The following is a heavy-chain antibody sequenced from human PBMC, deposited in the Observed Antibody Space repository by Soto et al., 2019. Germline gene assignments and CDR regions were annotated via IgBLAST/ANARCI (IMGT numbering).Heavy chain of an antibody. Sequence: PSETLSLTCTVSGGSIRSGGYYWSWVRQNPRRGLEWIGNTYYSGNTYYNPSLKSQLTISVDTSKNQFSLNLSSVTAADTAVYYCARDRLMATAGTARHYFGLDVWGQGTTVTVSS. D-gene: IGHD5-18*01. V-gene: IGHV4-31*01. CDR3: ARDRLMATAGTARHYFGLDV. J-gene: IGHJ6*02. CDR1: GGSIRSGGYY. CDR2: TYYSGNT.